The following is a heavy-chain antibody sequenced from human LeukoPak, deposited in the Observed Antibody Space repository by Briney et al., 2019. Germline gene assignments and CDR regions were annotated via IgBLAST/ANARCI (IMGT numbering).Heavy chain of an antibody. D-gene: IGHD6-13*01. Sequence: SETLSLTCTVSGGSISSSGYYWSWIRQPPGKGLEWIGYIYHSGSTYYNPSLKSRVTISVDRSKNQFSLKLSSVTTADTAVYYCASFIVAAASDYWGQGTLVTVSS. J-gene: IGHJ4*02. CDR3: ASFIVAAASDY. CDR1: GGSISSSGYY. CDR2: IYHSGST. V-gene: IGHV4-30-2*01.